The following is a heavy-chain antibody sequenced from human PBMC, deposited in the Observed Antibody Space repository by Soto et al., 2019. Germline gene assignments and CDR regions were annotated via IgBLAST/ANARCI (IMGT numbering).Heavy chain of an antibody. D-gene: IGHD6-19*01. CDR2: IIPIFGTA. CDR3: ARESRPAGYYYGMDV. Sequence: GASVKVSCKASGGTFSSYAISWARQAPGQGLEWMGGIIPIFGTANYAQKFQGRVTITADESTSTAYMELSSLRSEDTAVYYCARESRPAGYYYGMDVWGQGTTVTVSS. V-gene: IGHV1-69*13. J-gene: IGHJ6*02. CDR1: GGTFSSYA.